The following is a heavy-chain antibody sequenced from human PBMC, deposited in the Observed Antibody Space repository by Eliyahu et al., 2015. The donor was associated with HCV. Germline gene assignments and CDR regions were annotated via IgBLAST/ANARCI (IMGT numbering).Heavy chain of an antibody. CDR1: GDSVSSGXYH. D-gene: IGHD3-10*01. CDR3: VGYGEGKGGRGP. CDR2: XYXSGSN. V-gene: IGHV4-61*03. J-gene: IGHJ5*02. Sequence: QVQLQESGPGLVKPSETLSLTCSVSGDSVSSGXYHWXWIRQPXGKGXEWIGXXYXSGSNKYNPSLKSRVTISADTSKNHFSLKLSSVTAADTAVYYCVGYGEGKGGRGPWGQGTLVTVSS.